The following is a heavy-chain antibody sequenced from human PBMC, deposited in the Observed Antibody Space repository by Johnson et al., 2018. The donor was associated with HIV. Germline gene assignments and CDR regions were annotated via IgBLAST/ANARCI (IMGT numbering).Heavy chain of an antibody. CDR1: GFTFSNYW. J-gene: IGHJ3*02. D-gene: IGHD6-19*01. Sequence: VQLVESGGGLVQPGGSLRLSCAASGFTFSNYWMHWVRQAPGKGLVWVSRIKSDGSDTSYADSVTGRFTISRDNAKHTLYLQMNCLRAEDTAVYYCARELVPYSSGWYGPDAFDIWGQGTMVTVSS. CDR3: ARELVPYSSGWYGPDAFDI. V-gene: IGHV3-74*01. CDR2: IKSDGSDT.